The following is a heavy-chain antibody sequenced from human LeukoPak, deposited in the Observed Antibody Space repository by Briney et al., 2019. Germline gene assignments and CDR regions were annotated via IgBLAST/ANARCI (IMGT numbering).Heavy chain of an antibody. CDR1: GFTFSSYG. J-gene: IGHJ4*02. CDR3: ARDRMSGSGWLKEGSRVAYFDY. D-gene: IGHD6-19*01. CDR2: ISYDGSNK. Sequence: GGSLRLSCAASGFTFSSYGMHWVRQAPGKGLEWVAVISYDGSNKYYADSVKGRFTISRDNSKNTLYLQMNSLRAEDTAVYYCARDRMSGSGWLKEGSRVAYFDYWGQGTLVTVSS. V-gene: IGHV3-30*03.